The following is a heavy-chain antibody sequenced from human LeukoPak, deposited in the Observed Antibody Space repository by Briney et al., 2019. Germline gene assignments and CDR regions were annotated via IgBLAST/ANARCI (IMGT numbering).Heavy chain of an antibody. CDR3: ATDKYYYDSSGYYPLDY. CDR2: ISSSGASI. Sequence: GGSLRLSCVASGFTFSDYFMSWIRQAPGKGLEGVSYISSSGASIYYADSVKGRFTISRDNAKNSLYLQMNSLRAEDTAVYYCATDKYYYDSSGYYPLDYWGQGTLVTVSS. CDR1: GFTFSDYF. V-gene: IGHV3-11*01. D-gene: IGHD3-22*01. J-gene: IGHJ4*02.